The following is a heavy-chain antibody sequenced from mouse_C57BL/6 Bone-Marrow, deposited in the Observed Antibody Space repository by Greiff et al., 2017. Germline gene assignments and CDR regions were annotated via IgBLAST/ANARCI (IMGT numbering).Heavy chain of an antibody. CDR2: INPYNGGT. Sequence: EVQLQQSGPVLVKPGASVKMSCKASGYTFTDYYMNWVNQGHGRSLRWIGVINPYNGGTSYTQKFKGKATLTVDKSSSTAYMELNSLTSEDSAVYYCARFITTVVATDWYFDVWGTGTTVTVSS. CDR3: ARFITTVVATDWYFDV. CDR1: GYTFTDYY. J-gene: IGHJ1*03. D-gene: IGHD1-1*01. V-gene: IGHV1-19*01.